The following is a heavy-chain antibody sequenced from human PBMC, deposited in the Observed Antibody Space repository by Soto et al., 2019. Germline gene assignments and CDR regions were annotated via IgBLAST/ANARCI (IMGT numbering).Heavy chain of an antibody. CDR2: INPNSGGT. Sequence: ASVKVSCKASGGTFSSYAISWVRQAPGQGLEWMGWINPNSGGTNYAQKFQGRVTMTRDTSISTAYMELSRLRSDDTAVYYCARYYYDSSVEVRFDYWGQGTLVTVSS. J-gene: IGHJ4*02. CDR1: GGTFSSYA. CDR3: ARYYYDSSVEVRFDY. D-gene: IGHD3-22*01. V-gene: IGHV1-2*02.